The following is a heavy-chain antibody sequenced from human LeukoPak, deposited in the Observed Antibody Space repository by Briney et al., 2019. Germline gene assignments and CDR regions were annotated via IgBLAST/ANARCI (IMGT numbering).Heavy chain of an antibody. CDR2: ISSSGSTI. V-gene: IGHV3-11*04. CDR3: ARDRMATTQGTFDY. D-gene: IGHD5-24*01. Sequence: GGSLRLSCAASGFTFSDYYVSWIRQAPGKGLEWVSYISSSGSTIYYADSVKGRFTISRDNAKNSLYLQMNSLRAEDTAVYYCARDRMATTQGTFDYWGQGTLVTVSS. CDR1: GFTFSDYY. J-gene: IGHJ4*02.